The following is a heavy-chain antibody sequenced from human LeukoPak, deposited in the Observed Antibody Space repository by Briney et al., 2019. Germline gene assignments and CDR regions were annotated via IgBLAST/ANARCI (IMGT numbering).Heavy chain of an antibody. CDR3: ARDVPIDILTGYHDAFDI. Sequence: GGSLRPSCAASGFTFSSYSMNWVRQAPGKGLEWVSSISSSSSYIYYADSVKGRFTISRDNAKNSLYLQMNSLRAEDTAVYYCARDVPIDILTGYHDAFDIWGQGTMVTVSS. CDR2: ISSSSSYI. D-gene: IGHD3-9*01. J-gene: IGHJ3*02. CDR1: GFTFSSYS. V-gene: IGHV3-21*01.